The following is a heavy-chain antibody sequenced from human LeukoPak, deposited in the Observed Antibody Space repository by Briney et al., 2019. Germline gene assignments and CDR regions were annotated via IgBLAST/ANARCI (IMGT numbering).Heavy chain of an antibody. CDR2: IYYSGST. Sequence: PSETLSLTCTVSGGSISSSSYYWGWIRQPPGKGLEWIGSIYYSGSTYYNPSLKSRVTISVDTSKNQFSLKLSSVTAADTAVYYCARVGAGYSYGFHYYYYYMDVWGKGTTVTVSS. J-gene: IGHJ6*03. CDR1: GGSISSSSYY. V-gene: IGHV4-39*07. D-gene: IGHD5-18*01. CDR3: ARVGAGYSYGFHYYYYYMDV.